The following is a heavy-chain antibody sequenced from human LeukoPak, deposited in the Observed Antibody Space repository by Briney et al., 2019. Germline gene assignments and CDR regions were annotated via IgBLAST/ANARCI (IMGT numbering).Heavy chain of an antibody. CDR3: ARGGPYSSSWYNWFDP. D-gene: IGHD6-13*01. Sequence: NPSETLSLTCTVSGGSISSGGYYWSWIRQHPGKGLEWIGYIYYSGSTYYNPSLKSRVTISVDTSKNQFSLKLSSVTAADTAVYYCARGGPYSSSWYNWFDPWGQGTLVTVSS. CDR1: GGSISSGGYY. J-gene: IGHJ5*02. CDR2: IYYSGST. V-gene: IGHV4-31*03.